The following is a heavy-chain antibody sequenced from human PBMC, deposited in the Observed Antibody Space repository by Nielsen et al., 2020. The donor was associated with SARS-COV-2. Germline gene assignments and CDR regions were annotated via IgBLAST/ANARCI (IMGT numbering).Heavy chain of an antibody. CDR3: ARDRARRGSGYDY. CDR2: ISSSSSYT. CDR1: GFTFSDYY. V-gene: IGHV3-11*05. Sequence: GESLKISCAASGFTFSDYYMSWIRQAPGKGLEWVSYISSSSSYTNYADSVKGRFTTSRDNAKNSLYLQMNSLRAEDTAVYYCARDRARRGSGYDYWGQGTLVTVSS. J-gene: IGHJ4*02. D-gene: IGHD3-22*01.